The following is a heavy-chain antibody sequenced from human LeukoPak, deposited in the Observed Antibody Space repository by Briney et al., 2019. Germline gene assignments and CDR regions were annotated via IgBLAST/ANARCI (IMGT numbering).Heavy chain of an antibody. J-gene: IGHJ5*02. CDR1: GYTFTGYY. CDR2: INPNSGGT. D-gene: IGHD5-12*01. V-gene: IGHV1-2*02. CDR3: ARDRLRTNWFGP. Sequence: ASVKVSCKASGYTFTGYYMHWVRQAPGQGLEWMGWINPNSGGTNYAQKFQGRVTMTRDTSISTAYMELSRLRSDDTAVYYCARDRLRTNWFGPWGQGTLVTVSS.